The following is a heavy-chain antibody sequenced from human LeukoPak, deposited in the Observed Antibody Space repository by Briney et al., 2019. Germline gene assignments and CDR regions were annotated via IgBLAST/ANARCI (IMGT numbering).Heavy chain of an antibody. CDR2: IIPIFGTA. J-gene: IGHJ4*02. Sequence: ASVKVSCKASGGTFSSYAISWVRQAPGQGLEWMGGIIPIFGTANYAQKFQGRVTITADDSTSTAYMELSSLRSEDTAVYYCARGGFATYYFDSWGQGTLVTVSS. V-gene: IGHV1-69*13. CDR1: GGTFSSYA. D-gene: IGHD3-22*01. CDR3: ARGGFATYYFDS.